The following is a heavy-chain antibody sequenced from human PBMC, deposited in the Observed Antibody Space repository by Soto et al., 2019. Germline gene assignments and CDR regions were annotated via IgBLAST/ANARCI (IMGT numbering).Heavy chain of an antibody. D-gene: IGHD2-15*01. CDR2: ISAYNGNT. CDR3: VGVVGAMASFDY. V-gene: IGHV1-18*01. Sequence: QVQLVQSGAEVKKPGASVKVSCKASGYTFTSYGISWVRQAPGQGLEWMGWISAYNGNTNYAQKLQGRVTMTTDTSKSTAYMKLRSLRSDDTAVYYCVGVVGAMASFDYWGQGTLVTVSS. CDR1: GYTFTSYG. J-gene: IGHJ4*02.